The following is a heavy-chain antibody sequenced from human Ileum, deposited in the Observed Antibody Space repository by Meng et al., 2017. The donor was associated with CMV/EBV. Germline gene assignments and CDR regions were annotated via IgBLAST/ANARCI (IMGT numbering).Heavy chain of an antibody. V-gene: IGHV1-46*01. J-gene: IGHJ4*02. Sequence: QRWRCAVKVMSGGASFKFSCKTSGYTFTDCYIPWVGQASGQGLDWMGLSSPSAGTTRSTQTFQARVTMTMDTSTSTVYVELSNLRSEDTAVYYCARELPNSYYFDDWGQGTLVTVSS. CDR1: GYTFTDCY. D-gene: IGHD5-24*01. CDR3: ARELPNSYYFDD. CDR2: SSPSAGTT.